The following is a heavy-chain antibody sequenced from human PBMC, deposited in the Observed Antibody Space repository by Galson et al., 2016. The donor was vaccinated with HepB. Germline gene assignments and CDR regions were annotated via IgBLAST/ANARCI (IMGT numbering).Heavy chain of an antibody. V-gene: IGHV3-30-3*01. J-gene: IGHJ4*02. Sequence: SLRLSCAASGFTFSSYAMHWVRQAPGKGLEWVAVISYDGSNKYYADSVKGRFTISRDNSKNTLYLQMNSLRAEDTAVYYCAREYYDFWSGYYRGGPFDYWGQGTLVTVSS. CDR1: GFTFSSYA. CDR2: ISYDGSNK. CDR3: AREYYDFWSGYYRGGPFDY. D-gene: IGHD3-3*01.